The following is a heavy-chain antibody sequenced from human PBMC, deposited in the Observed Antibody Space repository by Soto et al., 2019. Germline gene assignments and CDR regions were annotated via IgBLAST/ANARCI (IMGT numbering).Heavy chain of an antibody. D-gene: IGHD2-15*01. CDR1: GFTFSGYW. V-gene: IGHV3-7*03. CDR3: ARAPYCTGGSCSSRLPDY. J-gene: IGHJ4*02. Sequence: WGSLRLSCAASGFTFSGYWMSWVRQAPWKGLEWVANIKRDGSEIYYVDSVEGRFTISRDNAKDSLYLQMNSLRAEDTAVYYCARAPYCTGGSCSSRLPDYWGQATLVTVSS. CDR2: IKRDGSEI.